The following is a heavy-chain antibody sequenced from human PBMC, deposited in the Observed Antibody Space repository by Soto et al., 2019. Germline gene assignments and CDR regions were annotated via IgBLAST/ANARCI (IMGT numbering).Heavy chain of an antibody. D-gene: IGHD2-21*02. CDR3: ARGFYCGGDCFQSAFDI. CDR2: IIPIFGTA. J-gene: IGHJ3*02. Sequence: QVQLVQSGAEVKKPGSSVKVSCKASGGTFSSYAISWVRQAPGQGLEWMGGIIPIFGTANYAQKFQGRVTITADESTSTAYMELSSLRSEDTAVYYCARGFYCGGDCFQSAFDIWGQGTMVTVSS. V-gene: IGHV1-69*12. CDR1: GGTFSSYA.